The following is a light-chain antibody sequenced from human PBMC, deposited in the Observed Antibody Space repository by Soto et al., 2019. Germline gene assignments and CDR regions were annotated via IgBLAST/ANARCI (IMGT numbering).Light chain of an antibody. CDR1: SSDVGSYNL. CDR2: EGS. V-gene: IGLV2-23*01. Sequence: QSALTQPASVSGSPGQSITISCTGTSSDVGSYNLVSWYQQHPGKAPKLMIYEGSKRPSGVSNRFSGSKSGNTASLTISGLQAEDEADYYCCSYAGSTTSRYVVFGGGTKVTVL. J-gene: IGLJ2*01. CDR3: CSYAGSTTSRYVV.